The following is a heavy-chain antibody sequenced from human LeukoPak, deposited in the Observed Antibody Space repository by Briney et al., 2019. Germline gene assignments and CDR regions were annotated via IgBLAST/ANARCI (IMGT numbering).Heavy chain of an antibody. CDR2: IRYDGSKK. CDR3: VKDRPPQYDSGTYSDY. J-gene: IGHJ4*02. CDR1: GFTFSSYG. V-gene: IGHV3-30*02. Sequence: GGSLRLSCVASGFTFSSYGIHWIRQAPGKGLEWVAFIRYDGSKKFYSDSVKGRFTIPRDNSKNTLYLQMNSLRTEDTAVYFCVKDRPPQYDSGTYSDYWGQGTLVTVSS. D-gene: IGHD3-10*01.